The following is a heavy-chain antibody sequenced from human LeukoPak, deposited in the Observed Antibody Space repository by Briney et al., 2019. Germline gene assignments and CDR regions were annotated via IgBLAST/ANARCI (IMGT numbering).Heavy chain of an antibody. CDR2: ISYDGSNK. CDR3: ARDSYSSSTWWVFDY. CDR1: GFTFSSYA. D-gene: IGHD6-13*01. J-gene: IGHJ4*02. Sequence: GGSLRLSCAASGFTFSSYAMHWVRQAPGKGLEWVAVISYDGSNKYYADSVKGRFTISRDNAKNSLYLQMNSLRAEDTAVYYCARDSYSSSTWWVFDYWGQGTLVTVSS. V-gene: IGHV3-30*04.